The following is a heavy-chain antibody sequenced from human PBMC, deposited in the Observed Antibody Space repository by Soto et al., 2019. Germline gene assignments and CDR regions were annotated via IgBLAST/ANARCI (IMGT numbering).Heavy chain of an antibody. V-gene: IGHV4-59*01. CDR3: ARYSGTYYVY. J-gene: IGHJ4*02. CDR1: GGSISPYY. CDR2: ISYSGST. D-gene: IGHD1-26*01. Sequence: QVQLQESGPGLVKPSETLSLTCSVSGGSISPYYWTWIRQSPGKGLEWIGFISYSGSTSYNPSLKSRVTISVDTSKSQFSLKLSSVTAADTAVYFCARYSGTYYVYWGQGTLVNVSS.